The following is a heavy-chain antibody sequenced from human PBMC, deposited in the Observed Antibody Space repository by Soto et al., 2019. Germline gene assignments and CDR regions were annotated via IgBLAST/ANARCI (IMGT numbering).Heavy chain of an antibody. J-gene: IGHJ5*01. D-gene: IGHD2-2*01. Sequence: SETLSLTCTVSGGSVSGDSYYWGWIRQPPGKGLEWIGSIYYSGSTYYNPSLKSRVTISVDTSKNQFSLRLRSVTAADTAKYYCARLWHIGMGPAAGPFDFWGQGTLVTVSS. CDR2: IYYSGST. CDR1: GGSVSGDSYY. CDR3: ARLWHIGMGPAAGPFDF. V-gene: IGHV4-39*01.